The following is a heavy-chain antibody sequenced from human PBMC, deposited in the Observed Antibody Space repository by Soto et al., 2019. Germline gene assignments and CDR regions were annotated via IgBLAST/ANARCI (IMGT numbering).Heavy chain of an antibody. Sequence: PGGSLRLSCAASGFTFSSYGMHWVRQAPGKGLEWVAVISYDGSEKYYVDSVKGRFTISRDNAKNSLYLQMNSLRAEDTAVYHCARATRAMHIGAAYFDYWGQGTLVTVSS. J-gene: IGHJ4*02. D-gene: IGHD6-13*01. CDR2: ISYDGSEK. V-gene: IGHV3-30*03. CDR1: GFTFSSYG. CDR3: ARATRAMHIGAAYFDY.